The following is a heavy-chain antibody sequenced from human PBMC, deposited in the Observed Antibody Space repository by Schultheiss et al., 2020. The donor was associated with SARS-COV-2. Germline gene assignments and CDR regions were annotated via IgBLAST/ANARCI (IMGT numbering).Heavy chain of an antibody. Sequence: GESLKISCAASGFTFDDYAMHWVRQAPGKGLEWVSRINSDGGSTSYADSVKGRFTISRDNSKNTLYLQMKSLKTEDTAVYYCTTGHCSSTSCSSRWFDPWTQGGRVTV. J-gene: IGHJ5*02. CDR1: GFTFDDYA. CDR3: TTGHCSSTSCSSRWFDP. D-gene: IGHD2-2*01. CDR2: INSDGGST. V-gene: IGHV3-74*01.